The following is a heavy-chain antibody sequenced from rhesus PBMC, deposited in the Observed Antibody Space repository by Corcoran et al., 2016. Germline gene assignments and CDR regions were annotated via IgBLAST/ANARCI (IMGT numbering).Heavy chain of an antibody. J-gene: IGHJ5-1*01. V-gene: IGHV4-173*01. CDR1: GGPISSNY. D-gene: IGHD5-12*01. CDR2: ISGSGGSP. Sequence: QLQLQESGPGLVKPSETLSLTCAVSGGPISSNYWSWIRQPPGKGLEWTGRISGSGGSPDYNPTLKSQVTISPDTSKNQFSLKRSSVTAADTAVYYWARDAGYSPNDRFDVWGPGVLVPVSS. CDR3: ARDAGYSPNDRFDV.